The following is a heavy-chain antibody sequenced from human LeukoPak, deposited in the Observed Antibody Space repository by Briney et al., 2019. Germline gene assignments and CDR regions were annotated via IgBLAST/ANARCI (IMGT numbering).Heavy chain of an antibody. J-gene: IGHJ4*02. CDR1: GYTFTGYD. CDR2: MNPNSGNT. V-gene: IGHV1-8*01. D-gene: IGHD3-22*01. CDR3: ARWGKNYDSSGYYVFFDY. Sequence: GASVKVSCKASGYTFTGYDINWVRQATGQGLEWMGWMNPNSGNTGYAQKFQGRVTMTRNTSISTAYMELSSLRSEDTAVYYCARWGKNYDSSGYYVFFDYWGQGTLVTVSS.